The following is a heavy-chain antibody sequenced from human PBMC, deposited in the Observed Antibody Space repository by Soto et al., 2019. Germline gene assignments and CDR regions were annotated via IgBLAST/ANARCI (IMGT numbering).Heavy chain of an antibody. CDR1: GGSITSYF. V-gene: IGHV4-59*01. D-gene: IGHD3-22*01. J-gene: IGHJ4*02. CDR3: ARDKYYDSTGTFDF. Sequence: SETLSLTCTVSGGSITSYFWTWIRQPPGKGLEWMGYIYHRGNTNYNPSLKSRVTFSVDTSKNQFSLKLSSVTAADTAVYYCARDKYYDSTGTFDFWGQGTLVTVSS. CDR2: IYHRGNT.